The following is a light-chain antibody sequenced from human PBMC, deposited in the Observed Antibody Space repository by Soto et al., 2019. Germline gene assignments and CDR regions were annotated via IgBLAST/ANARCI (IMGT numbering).Light chain of an antibody. V-gene: IGLV1-44*01. CDR1: SSNIGSNY. Sequence: QSVLTQPPSASGTPGQRVTISCSGSSSNIGSNYVYWYQQLTGTAPKLLMHTNNQRPSGVPDRFSGSKSGTSASLAISGLQSDDEADYYCAAWDNSLNGVAFGGGTKLTVL. CDR3: AAWDNSLNGVA. J-gene: IGLJ2*01. CDR2: TNN.